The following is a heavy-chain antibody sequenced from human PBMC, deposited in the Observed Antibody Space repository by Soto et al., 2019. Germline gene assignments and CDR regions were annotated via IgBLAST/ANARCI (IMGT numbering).Heavy chain of an antibody. CDR2: MSPESGNT. CDR3: EVTTGY. D-gene: IGHD2-21*02. CDR1: GYTFTDYD. V-gene: IGHV1-8*01. Sequence: QVQVVQSRAEVKKPGASVKVSCKASGYTFTDYDINWVRQASGQGLEYTGWMSPESGNTGYAPQFQGRVTMTRNTSISTAYMELSSLRSEDTAVYYCEVTTGYWGQGTKVTVSS. J-gene: IGHJ4*02.